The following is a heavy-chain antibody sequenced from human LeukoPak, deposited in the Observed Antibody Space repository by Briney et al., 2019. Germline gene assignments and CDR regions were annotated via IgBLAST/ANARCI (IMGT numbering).Heavy chain of an antibody. Sequence: GGSLRPSCAASGFTFSSYSMNWVRQAPGKGLEWVADIWFDGSQQYYADAVKGRFTISRDISKSILYLQMSSLRAEDTGVYYCARDLAAARLDFRGQGTLVTVSS. CDR1: GFTFSSYS. CDR2: IWFDGSQQ. CDR3: ARDLAAARLDF. D-gene: IGHD6-6*01. J-gene: IGHJ4*02. V-gene: IGHV3-33*08.